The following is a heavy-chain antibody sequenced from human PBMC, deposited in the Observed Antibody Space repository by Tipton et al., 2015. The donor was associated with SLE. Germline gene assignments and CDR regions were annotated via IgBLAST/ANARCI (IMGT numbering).Heavy chain of an antibody. CDR3: TTGVSGSGIYPFDY. Sequence: SLRLSCAASGFTFSNAWMNWVRQAPGKGLEWVGRIKSKTDGGTTDYAAPVKGRFTISRDDSKNTLYLQMNSLKTEDTAVYYCTTGVSGSGIYPFDYWGQGTLVTVSS. J-gene: IGHJ4*02. D-gene: IGHD3-10*01. CDR2: IKSKTDGGTT. V-gene: IGHV3-15*07. CDR1: GFTFSNAW.